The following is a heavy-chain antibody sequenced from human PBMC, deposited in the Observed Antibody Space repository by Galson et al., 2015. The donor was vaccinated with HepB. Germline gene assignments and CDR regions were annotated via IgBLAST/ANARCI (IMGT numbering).Heavy chain of an antibody. V-gene: IGHV3-23*01. CDR3: AMPDSSGYYYDGNY. CDR1: GFTFSSYA. CDR2: ISGSGGST. Sequence: SLRLSCAASGFTFSSYAMSWVRQAPGKGLEWVSAISGSGGSTYYADSVKGRFTISRDNSKNTLYLQMNSLRAEDTAVYYCAMPDSSGYYYDGNYWGQGTLVTVSS. D-gene: IGHD3-22*01. J-gene: IGHJ4*02.